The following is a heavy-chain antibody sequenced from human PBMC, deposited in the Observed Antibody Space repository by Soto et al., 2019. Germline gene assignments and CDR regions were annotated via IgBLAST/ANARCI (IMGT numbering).Heavy chain of an antibody. D-gene: IGHD3-9*01. CDR2: VDPSAGST. V-gene: IGHV1-46*01. CDR1: GYTFTDYY. J-gene: IGHJ6*02. CDR3: ARPQAKRERYFNYGRDV. Sequence: QVQLVQSGAEVKEPGASVKVSCKASGYTFTDYYMSWVRQVPGQGLEWMGIVDPSAGSTTYTQKFQGRFTMTRDTSTSTVYMELNSLTSDDTAVYYCARPQAKRERYFNYGRDVWGQGTTVTVSS.